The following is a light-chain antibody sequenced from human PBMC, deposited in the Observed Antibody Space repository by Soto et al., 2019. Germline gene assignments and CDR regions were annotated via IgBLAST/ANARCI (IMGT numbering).Light chain of an antibody. Sequence: QSVLTQPRSVSGSPGQSVTISCTGTNSDVGGYNYVSWYQQYPGKAPKPMISGVSERPSGVPDRFSGSKSGNTASLTISGLQAEDEADYYCCSYVDTDTWVFGGGTKDTVL. CDR3: CSYVDTDTWV. J-gene: IGLJ3*02. CDR2: GVS. CDR1: NSDVGGYNY. V-gene: IGLV2-11*01.